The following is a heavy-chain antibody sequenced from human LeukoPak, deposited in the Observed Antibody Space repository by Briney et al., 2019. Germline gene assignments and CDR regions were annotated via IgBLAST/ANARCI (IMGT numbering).Heavy chain of an antibody. CDR3: AKGTDYGDYPDY. CDR1: GFTFSSYA. V-gene: IGHV3-23*01. D-gene: IGHD4-17*01. CDR2: ISGSGGST. J-gene: IGHJ4*02. Sequence: GASLRLSCAASGFTFSSYAMSWVRQAPGKGLEWVSAISGSGGSTYYADSVKDRFTISRDNSKNTLYLQVNSLRAEDTAVYYCAKGTDYGDYPDYWGQGTLVTVSS.